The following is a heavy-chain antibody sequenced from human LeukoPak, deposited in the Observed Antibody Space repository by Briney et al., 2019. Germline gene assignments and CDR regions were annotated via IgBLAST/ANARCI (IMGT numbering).Heavy chain of an antibody. Sequence: PSETLSLTCTVSGGSISTYYWSWIRRPPGKGLEWVAYIHASGPTNYNPSLKSRITISVDTSKNQFSLKLSSVTAADTAVYYCARHDAGIAARPFDNWGQGTLVTVSS. CDR2: IHASGPT. V-gene: IGHV4-4*09. CDR1: GGSISTYY. D-gene: IGHD6-6*01. J-gene: IGHJ4*02. CDR3: ARHDAGIAARPFDN.